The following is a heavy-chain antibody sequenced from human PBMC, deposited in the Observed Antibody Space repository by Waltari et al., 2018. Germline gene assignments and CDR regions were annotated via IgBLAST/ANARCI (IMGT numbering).Heavy chain of an antibody. D-gene: IGHD2-15*01. CDR3: ARETGVAVAGYGLDI. Sequence: VHVEESGGGLMQPGGSLRLSCAASGFTVSSFYMAWVRQAPGKGLEGVSLIYRGVDTYYADAVKGRFTISRDNSKNMVYLQMNSLRADDTAVYYCARETGVAVAGYGLDIWGQGTTVTVSS. CDR1: GFTVSSFY. J-gene: IGHJ6*02. CDR2: IYRGVDT. V-gene: IGHV3-53*01.